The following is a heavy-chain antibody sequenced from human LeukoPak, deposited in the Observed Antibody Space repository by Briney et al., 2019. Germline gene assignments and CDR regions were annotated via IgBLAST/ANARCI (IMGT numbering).Heavy chain of an antibody. V-gene: IGHV3-48*03. D-gene: IGHD3-22*01. Sequence: PGGSLRLSCAASGFTCSSYEMNCVRQAPGKGLEWVSYISVSGTTILYADSVEGRFTISRDSARNSLHLQMNSLRAEDTAVYYCARGGSSDYYYNAFAVWGQGTLVTVSS. CDR2: ISVSGTTI. CDR3: ARGGSSDYYYNAFAV. CDR1: GFTCSSYE. J-gene: IGHJ3*01.